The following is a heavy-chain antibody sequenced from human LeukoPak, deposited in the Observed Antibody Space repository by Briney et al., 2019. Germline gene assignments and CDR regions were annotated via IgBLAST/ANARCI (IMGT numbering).Heavy chain of an antibody. J-gene: IGHJ4*02. CDR3: ARVDGPTEY. V-gene: IGHV4-31*03. CDR1: GGSISSGGDY. D-gene: IGHD5-24*01. Sequence: PSETLSLTCSVSGGSISSGGDYWTWIRQFPGKGLEWIGYIYCSGSTYYNPALKNRVTISVDTSKNQFSLKLSSVTAADTAVYYCARVDGPTEYWGQGTLVTVSS. CDR2: IYCSGST.